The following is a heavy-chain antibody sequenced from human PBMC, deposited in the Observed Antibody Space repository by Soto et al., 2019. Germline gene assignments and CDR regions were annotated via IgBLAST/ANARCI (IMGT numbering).Heavy chain of an antibody. Sequence: QAQLVESGGGVVQRGRSLRLSCVASGFTFSSYGMHWVRQAPGTGLEWVAVISYDGGLQHYADSVKGRFTISRDNSKNMVLLQMNSLRAEDTAVYYCVSDRGYGHASVPYSWGQGTLVSVSS. D-gene: IGHD5-18*01. V-gene: IGHV3-30*03. CDR2: ISYDGGLQ. J-gene: IGHJ4*02. CDR3: VSDRGYGHASVPYS. CDR1: GFTFSSYG.